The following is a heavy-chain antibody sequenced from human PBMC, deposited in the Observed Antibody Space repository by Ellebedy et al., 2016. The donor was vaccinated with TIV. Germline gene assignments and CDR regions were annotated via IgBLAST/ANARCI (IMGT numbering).Heavy chain of an antibody. Sequence: GESLKISCAASGFTFSSYGMPWVRQAPGKGLEWVAVIWNDESNEYSADSVKGRFTISRDNSKNPLYLQMNSLRAEDTAVYYCARDGHYYDSGSYTVYGMDVWGQGTTGTVSS. D-gene: IGHD3-10*01. CDR2: IWNDESNE. J-gene: IGHJ6*02. V-gene: IGHV3-33*01. CDR1: GFTFSSYG. CDR3: ARDGHYYDSGSYTVYGMDV.